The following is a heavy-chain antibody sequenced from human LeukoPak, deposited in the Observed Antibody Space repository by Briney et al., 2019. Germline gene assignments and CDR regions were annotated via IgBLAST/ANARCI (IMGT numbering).Heavy chain of an antibody. CDR3: ARDRVKYYYDSSGYSSLEY. V-gene: IGHV4-34*01. D-gene: IGHD3-22*01. CDR1: GGSFSGYY. Sequence: SETLSLTCAVYGGSFSGYYWSWIRQPPGKGLEWIGEINHSGSTNYNPSLKSRVTISVDTSKNQFSLELSSVTAADTAVYYCARDRVKYYYDSSGYSSLEYWGQGTLVTVSS. J-gene: IGHJ4*02. CDR2: INHSGST.